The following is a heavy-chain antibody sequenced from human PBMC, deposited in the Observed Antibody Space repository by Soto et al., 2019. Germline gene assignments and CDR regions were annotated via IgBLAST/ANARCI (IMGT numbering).Heavy chain of an antibody. CDR2: IKQDGSEK. Sequence: EVQLVESGGGLVQPGGSLRLSCAASGFTFSSYWMSWVRQAPGKGLEWVANIKQDGSEKYYVDSVKGRFTISRDNAKNSLYLQMNGLRAEDRAVYYCARAGDIVVVVAATYAFDLGGQGTMVTVSS. J-gene: IGHJ3*01. V-gene: IGHV3-7*01. CDR3: ARAGDIVVVVAATYAFDL. CDR1: GFTFSSYW. D-gene: IGHD2-15*01.